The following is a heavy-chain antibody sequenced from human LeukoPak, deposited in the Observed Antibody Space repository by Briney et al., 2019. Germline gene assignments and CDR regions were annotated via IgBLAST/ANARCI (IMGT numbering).Heavy chain of an antibody. CDR3: ASTTLRYLI. D-gene: IGHD1-1*01. CDR2: IYHSGST. J-gene: IGHJ3*02. CDR1: GYSISSGYY. V-gene: IGHV4-38-2*01. Sequence: SETLSLTCAVSGYSISSGYYWGWIRQPPGEGLEWIGSIYHSGSTYYNPSLKSRVTISVDTSKNQFSLKLSSVTAADTAVYYCASTTLRYLIWGQGTMATVSS.